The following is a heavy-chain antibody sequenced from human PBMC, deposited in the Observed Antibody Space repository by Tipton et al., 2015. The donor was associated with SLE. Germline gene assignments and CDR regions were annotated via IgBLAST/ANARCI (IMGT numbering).Heavy chain of an antibody. J-gene: IGHJ4*02. CDR2: IKQDGSEK. CDR3: ARGNSGSYLFDY. CDR1: GFTFSSYG. D-gene: IGHD1-26*01. Sequence: SLRLSCAASGFTFSSYGMHWGRQAPGKGLEWVANIKQDGSEKYYVDSVKGRFTISRDNAKNSLYLQMNSLRAEDTAVYYCARGNSGSYLFDYWGQGTLVTVPS. V-gene: IGHV3-7*01.